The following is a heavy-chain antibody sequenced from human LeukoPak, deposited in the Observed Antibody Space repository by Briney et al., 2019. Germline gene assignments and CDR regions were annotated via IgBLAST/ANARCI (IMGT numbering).Heavy chain of an antibody. CDR2: INHDGSDI. CDR3: VRDSNFKIDY. J-gene: IGHJ4*02. V-gene: IGHV3-74*01. D-gene: IGHD5-24*01. Sequence: TGGSLRLSCAVSGFTVSTYVMHWVRRAPGEGLVWVSRINHDGSDISYADSVKGRSTISRDNAKNTLYLQMNSLRADDTAIYYCVRDSNFKIDYWGQGTLVTVSP. CDR1: GFTVSTYV.